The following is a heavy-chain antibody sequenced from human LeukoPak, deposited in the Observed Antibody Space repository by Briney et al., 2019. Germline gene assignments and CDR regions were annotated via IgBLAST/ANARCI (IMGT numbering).Heavy chain of an antibody. V-gene: IGHV3-7*01. CDR3: AKGAFRDQVQGYYYMDV. D-gene: IGHD3-10*01. Sequence: GGSLRLSCAASGFTFSSCWMSWVRQAPGKGLEWVANIKQDGSEKYYVDSVKGRFIISRDNAKNSLYLQMNSLRAEDTAVYYCAKGAFRDQVQGYYYMDVWGKGTTVTVSS. CDR1: GFTFSSCW. CDR2: IKQDGSEK. J-gene: IGHJ6*03.